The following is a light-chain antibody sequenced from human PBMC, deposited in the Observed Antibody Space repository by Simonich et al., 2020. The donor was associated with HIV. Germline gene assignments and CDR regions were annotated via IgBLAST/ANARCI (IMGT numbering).Light chain of an antibody. Sequence: QSALTQPRSVSGSPGQSVTISCTGTSSDVGGYKYVSWYQQHPGKAPKLMIYDVSKRPSGVPDRFSGSKSGNTASLTSSGLQAEDEADYYCCSYAGSYTFVVFGGGTKLTVL. CDR2: DVS. CDR1: SSDVGGYKY. J-gene: IGLJ2*01. CDR3: CSYAGSYTFVV. V-gene: IGLV2-11*01.